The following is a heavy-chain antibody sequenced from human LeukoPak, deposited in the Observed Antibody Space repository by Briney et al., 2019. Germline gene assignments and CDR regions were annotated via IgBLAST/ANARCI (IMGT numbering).Heavy chain of an antibody. D-gene: IGHD1-14*01. Sequence: SETLSLTCTVSGGSISSGGYYWSWIRQHPGKGLEWIGYIYYSGSTYYNPSLKSRVTVSVDTSKNQFSLKLSSVTAADTAVYYCARDLAVDGTDGWFDPWGQGTLVTVSS. V-gene: IGHV4-31*03. CDR2: IYYSGST. CDR3: ARDLAVDGTDGWFDP. CDR1: GGSISSGGYY. J-gene: IGHJ5*02.